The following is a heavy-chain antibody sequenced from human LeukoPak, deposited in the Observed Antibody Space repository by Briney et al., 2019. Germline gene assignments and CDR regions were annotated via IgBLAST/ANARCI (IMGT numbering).Heavy chain of an antibody. CDR3: ARGAGYSSSWYHYYYYYGMDV. CDR1: GFTFTTYA. Sequence: PGGSLRLSCAASGFTFTTYAMHWVRQAPGRGLEYVSAISTDGGGTYYANSVKGRFTISRDNSKNTLYLQMGSLRVEDMAVYYCARGAGYSSSWYHYYYYYGMDVWGQGTTVTVSS. D-gene: IGHD6-13*01. J-gene: IGHJ6*02. CDR2: ISTDGGGT. V-gene: IGHV3-64*01.